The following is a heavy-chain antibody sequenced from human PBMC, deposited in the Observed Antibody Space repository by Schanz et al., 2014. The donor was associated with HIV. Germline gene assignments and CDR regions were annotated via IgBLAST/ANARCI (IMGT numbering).Heavy chain of an antibody. V-gene: IGHV1-69*01. CDR1: GGTFNSHG. D-gene: IGHD1-26*01. CDR2: IIPFFGTA. Sequence: QVQLVQSGAALRKPGTSVKVSCMVPGGTFNSHGFGWVRQAPGQGPEWMGGIIPFFGTANYAQTLQGRLTITADESTGTAYMDLTSLRDEDTALYYCAASMYNGSYGTHYYFDLWGRGTLVTVSS. J-gene: IGHJ2*01. CDR3: AASMYNGSYGTHYYFDL.